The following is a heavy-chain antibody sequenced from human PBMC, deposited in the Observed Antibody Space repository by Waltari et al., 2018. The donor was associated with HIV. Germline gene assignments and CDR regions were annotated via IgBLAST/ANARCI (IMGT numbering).Heavy chain of an antibody. Sequence: QADLVQSGAAVKKLGASAKVPCKAIGYTFSRYDINGVRQAAGDALEWVECMNPNSGNAGYAQKFQGRVTVTRNSSTSTAYREQIGLTSEDTAVYSSASRTKGYCPSGLCLNIDGWGQGTTVTGSS. J-gene: IGHJ6*02. CDR3: ASRTKGYCPSGLCLNIDG. V-gene: IGHV1-8*02. CDR1: GYTFSRYD. CDR2: MNPNSGNA. D-gene: IGHD2-8*01.